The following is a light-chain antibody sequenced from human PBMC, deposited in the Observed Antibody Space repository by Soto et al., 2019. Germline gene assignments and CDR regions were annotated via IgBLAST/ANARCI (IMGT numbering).Light chain of an antibody. J-gene: IGKJ1*01. CDR2: GAS. CDR3: LQYNKWPRT. Sequence: EIVMTQSQATLAVSPWERATLSFRASQSVSSNLAWYQQKPGQAPRLLIYGASTRATGIPARFSGSGSGTEFTLTISSLQSEDFALYYCLQYNKWPRTFGQGTKVDIK. V-gene: IGKV3-15*01. CDR1: QSVSSN.